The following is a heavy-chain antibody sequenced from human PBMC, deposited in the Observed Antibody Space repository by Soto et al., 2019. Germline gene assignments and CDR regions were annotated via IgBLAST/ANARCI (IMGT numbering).Heavy chain of an antibody. CDR1: GGTFSSYA. CDR2: IIPIFGTA. CDR3: ASSPGSGGSCYFGYPGGVANYFDY. J-gene: IGHJ4*02. V-gene: IGHV1-69*01. Sequence: QVQLVQSGAEVKKPGSSVKVSCKASGGTFSSYAISWVRQAPGQGLEWMGGIIPIFGTANYAQKFQGRVPMTADESPSTAYMELSSLRSEDTAVYYCASSPGSGGSCYFGYPGGVANYFDYWGQGTLVTVSS. D-gene: IGHD2-15*01.